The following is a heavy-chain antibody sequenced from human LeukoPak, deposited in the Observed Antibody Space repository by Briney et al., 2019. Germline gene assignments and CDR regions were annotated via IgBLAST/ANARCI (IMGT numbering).Heavy chain of an antibody. J-gene: IGHJ4*02. CDR2: IYTSGST. D-gene: IGHD3-10*01. CDR1: GGSISSYY. V-gene: IGHV4-4*07. Sequence: KSSETLSLTCTVSGGSISSYYWSWIRKPAGKGLEWIGRIYTSGSTNYNPSLKSRVTISVDKSNNQFSLKLSSVTAADTAVYYCARDRRGSVDYWGQGTLVTVSS. CDR3: ARDRRGSVDY.